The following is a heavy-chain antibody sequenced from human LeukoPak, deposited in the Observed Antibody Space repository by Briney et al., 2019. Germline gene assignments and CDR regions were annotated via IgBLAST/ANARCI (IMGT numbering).Heavy chain of an antibody. D-gene: IGHD3-22*01. J-gene: IGHJ3*02. V-gene: IGHV1-69*05. CDR3: TWAAGYYYDSSTRAFDI. CDR1: GGTFSSYA. Sequence: SVKVSCKASGGTFSSYAISWVRQAPGQGLEWMGGIIPIFGTANYAQKFQGRVTITTDESTSTAYMELSSLRSEDTAVYYCTWAAGYYYDSSTRAFDIWAKGQWSPSLQ. CDR2: IIPIFGTA.